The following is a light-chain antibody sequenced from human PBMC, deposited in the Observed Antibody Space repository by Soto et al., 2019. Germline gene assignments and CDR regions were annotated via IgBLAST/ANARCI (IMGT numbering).Light chain of an antibody. CDR3: HSRA. J-gene: IGKJ5*01. CDR2: DAS. V-gene: IGKV1-5*01. Sequence: IQMKQSKSSLSASVGDEVTITCRASQTISRLLAWYQQKPGRAPKLLIYDASTLESGVPSRFSGSGSETEFTLTISRLQPDDFATYFCHSRAFGQGTRLAIK. CDR1: QTISRL.